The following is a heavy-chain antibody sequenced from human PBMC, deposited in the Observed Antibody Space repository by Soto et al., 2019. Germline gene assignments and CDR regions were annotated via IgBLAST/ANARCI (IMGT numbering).Heavy chain of an antibody. CDR2: ISGSGGST. CDR3: AKSLNVLRFLEWLLGDFDY. CDR1: GFTFSSYA. Sequence: PGGSLRLSCAASGFTFSSYAMSWVRQAPGKGLEWVSAISGSGGSTYYADSVKGRFTISRDNSKNTLYLQMNSLRAEDTAVYYCAKSLNVLRFLEWLLGDFDYWGQGTLVTVSS. V-gene: IGHV3-23*01. D-gene: IGHD3-3*01. J-gene: IGHJ4*02.